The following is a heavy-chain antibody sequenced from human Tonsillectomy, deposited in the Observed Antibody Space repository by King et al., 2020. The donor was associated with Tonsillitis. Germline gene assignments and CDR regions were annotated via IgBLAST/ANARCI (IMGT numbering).Heavy chain of an antibody. J-gene: IGHJ3*01. D-gene: IGHD6-19*01. V-gene: IGHV5-10-1*03. CDR3: ARRSMAVSGDAFDV. Sequence: QLVQSGAEVKKPGESLRISCKGPGYSFTTYWISWVRHLPGKGLEWMGKIDPSDSYSSYSPSFQGHVTISGDKSISTAYLQWSSLKASDTAMYYCARRSMAVSGDAFDVWGQGTMVTVSS. CDR2: IDPSDSYS. CDR1: GYSFTTYW.